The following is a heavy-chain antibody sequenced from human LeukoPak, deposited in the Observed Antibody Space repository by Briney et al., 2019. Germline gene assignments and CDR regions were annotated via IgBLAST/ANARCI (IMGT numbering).Heavy chain of an antibody. CDR1: GFTFSSYW. Sequence: GGSLRLSCAASGFTFSSYWMSWVRQAPGKGLEWVANIKQDGSEKYYVDSVKDQFTISRDNAKNSLYLQMNSLRAEDTAVYYCARARRGYYFDYWGQGTLVTVSS. D-gene: IGHD3-16*01. CDR2: IKQDGSEK. J-gene: IGHJ4*02. CDR3: ARARRGYYFDY. V-gene: IGHV3-7*01.